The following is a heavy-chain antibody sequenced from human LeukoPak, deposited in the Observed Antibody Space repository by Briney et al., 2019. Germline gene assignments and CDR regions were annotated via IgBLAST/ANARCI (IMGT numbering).Heavy chain of an antibody. D-gene: IGHD6-13*01. V-gene: IGHV5-51*01. CDR3: ARHGSGSSRYGYYYYMDV. CDR1: GYSFTSYW. CDR2: IYPGDSDT. Sequence: GESLKISCKGSGYSFTSYWIGWVRQMPGKGLEWMGIIYPGDSDTRYSPSFQGQVTISADKSISTAYLQWSSLKASDTAMYYCARHGSGSSRYGYYYYMDVWGKGTTVTISS. J-gene: IGHJ6*03.